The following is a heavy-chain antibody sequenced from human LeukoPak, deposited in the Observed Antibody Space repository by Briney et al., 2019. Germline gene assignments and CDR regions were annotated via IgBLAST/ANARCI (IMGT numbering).Heavy chain of an antibody. Sequence: ASVKVSCKASGYTFTSYAMHWVRQAPGQRLEWMGWINAGNGNTKYSQKFQGRVTITRDTSASTAYMELSSLRSEDTAVFYCARGGWEPDAFDTWGQGTMVTVSS. CDR2: INAGNGNT. D-gene: IGHD1-26*01. J-gene: IGHJ3*02. CDR3: ARGGWEPDAFDT. V-gene: IGHV1-3*01. CDR1: GYTFTSYA.